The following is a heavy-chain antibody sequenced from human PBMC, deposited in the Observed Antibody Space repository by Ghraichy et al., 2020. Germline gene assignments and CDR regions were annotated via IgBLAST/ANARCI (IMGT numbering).Heavy chain of an antibody. V-gene: IGHV3-30*18. J-gene: IGHJ6*02. Sequence: GGSLRLSCAASGFTFSSYGMHWVRQAPGKGLEWVAVISYDGSNKYYADSVKGRFTISRDNSKNTLYLQMNSLRAEDTAVYYCAKVGGGITFGGVIDRDYYYYYGMDVWGQGTTVTVSS. CDR1: GFTFSSYG. D-gene: IGHD3-16*02. CDR3: AKVGGGITFGGVIDRDYYYYYGMDV. CDR2: ISYDGSNK.